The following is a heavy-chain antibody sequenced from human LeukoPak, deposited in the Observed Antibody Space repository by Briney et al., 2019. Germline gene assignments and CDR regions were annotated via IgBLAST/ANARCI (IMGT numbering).Heavy chain of an antibody. CDR3: ARAGIPSSSSYLSYYYYYMDV. CDR1: GYTFTSYA. J-gene: IGHJ6*03. V-gene: IGHV7-4-1*02. Sequence: ASVKVSCKASGYTFTSYAMNWVRQAPGQGLEWMGWINTNTGNPTYAQGFTGRFVFSLDTSVSTAYLQISSLKAEDTAVYYCARAGIPSSSSYLSYYYYYMDVWGKGTTVTVSS. CDR2: INTNTGNP. D-gene: IGHD6-6*01.